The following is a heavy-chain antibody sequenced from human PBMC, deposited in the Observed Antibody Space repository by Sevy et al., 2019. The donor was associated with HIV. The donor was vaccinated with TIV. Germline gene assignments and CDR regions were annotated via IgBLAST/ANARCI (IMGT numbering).Heavy chain of an antibody. CDR3: ASRSGSSTRDAFEI. J-gene: IGHJ3*02. CDR1: GFTVSSNY. Sequence: GGSLRLSCAASGFTVSSNYMSWVRQAPGKGLEWISVIYCGGDTYYADSVKGRFTISRDNSRNTLYFQMNRLRADATAVYYCASRSGSSTRDAFEIWGQGTMVTVSS. D-gene: IGHD1-26*01. V-gene: IGHV3-53*01. CDR2: IYCGGDT.